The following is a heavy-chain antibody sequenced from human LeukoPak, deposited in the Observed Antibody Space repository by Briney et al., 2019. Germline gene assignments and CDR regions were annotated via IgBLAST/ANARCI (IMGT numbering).Heavy chain of an antibody. CDR3: ARGRTTVVTPGWFDP. D-gene: IGHD4-23*01. CDR1: GFTFSSYM. Sequence: GGSLRLSCAASGFTFSSYMMTWVRQAPGKGLEWVANIKPDGGEKFYVDSVKGRFTISRDNAKNSLYLQMNSLRAEDTALYYCARGRTTVVTPGWFDPWGQGTLVTVSS. CDR2: IKPDGGEK. J-gene: IGHJ5*02. V-gene: IGHV3-7*03.